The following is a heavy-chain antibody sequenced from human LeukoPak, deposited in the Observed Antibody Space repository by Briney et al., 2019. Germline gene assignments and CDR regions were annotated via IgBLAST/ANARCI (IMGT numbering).Heavy chain of an antibody. Sequence: ASVKVSCKASGYTFTGYYMHWVRQAPGQGLEWMGWINPNSGGTNYAQEFQGRVTMTRDTSISTAYMELSRLRSDDTAVYYCARVREAAAGPNWFDPWGQGTLVTVSS. CDR1: GYTFTGYY. J-gene: IGHJ5*02. CDR2: INPNSGGT. CDR3: ARVREAAAGPNWFDP. D-gene: IGHD6-13*01. V-gene: IGHV1-2*02.